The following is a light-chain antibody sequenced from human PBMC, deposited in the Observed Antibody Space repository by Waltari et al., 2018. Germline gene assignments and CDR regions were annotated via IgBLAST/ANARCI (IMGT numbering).Light chain of an antibody. V-gene: IGKV1-5*03. J-gene: IGKJ4*01. CDR3: KQYNSYSLLT. CDR2: KQS. Sequence: DIQMTQSPFTLSASVGDRVIITCRASQSSSNWLDCYQHKPGKAPNLLIYKQSTLASGVPSRFSGSGSGTDFSLTFSSLQPYDIETYYCKQYNSYSLLTFGGGTKVEIK. CDR1: QSSSNW.